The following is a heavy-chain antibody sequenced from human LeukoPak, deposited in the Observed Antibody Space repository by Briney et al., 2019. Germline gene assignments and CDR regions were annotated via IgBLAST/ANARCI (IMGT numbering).Heavy chain of an antibody. V-gene: IGHV4-38-2*02. Sequence: SETLSLACTVSNFSITSNYYWVWIRQPPGKRLEWIGSIYHAGATFYNPSLQSRVTISLDTSNNQFSLKLSSVTAADTAVYYCARRLEVVISHDAFDIWGQGTMVTVSS. CDR2: IYHAGAT. D-gene: IGHD3-22*01. CDR1: NFSITSNYY. J-gene: IGHJ3*02. CDR3: ARRLEVVISHDAFDI.